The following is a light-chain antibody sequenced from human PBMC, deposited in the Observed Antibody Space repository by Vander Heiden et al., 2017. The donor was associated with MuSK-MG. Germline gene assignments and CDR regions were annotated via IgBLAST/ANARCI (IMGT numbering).Light chain of an antibody. CDR3: TSYTSSSTLV. Sequence: QPALTQPASVSGSPGQSLTISCTGTSSDVGGYNDVSWYQQHPGKAPKLIIYDVSKRPSGVSNRFSGSKSGNTASLTISGLQAEDEADYYCTSYTSSSTLVFGGGTKLTVL. J-gene: IGLJ2*01. CDR1: SSDVGGYND. CDR2: DVS. V-gene: IGLV2-14*01.